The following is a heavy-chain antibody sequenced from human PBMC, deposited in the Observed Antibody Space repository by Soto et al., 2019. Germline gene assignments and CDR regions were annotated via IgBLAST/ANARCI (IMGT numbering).Heavy chain of an antibody. CDR2: ISYAGSTK. V-gene: IGHV3-30*18. J-gene: IGHJ4*02. D-gene: IGHD1-26*01. CDR3: AKYKGIVGATPHY. Sequence: QVQLVESGGGVVQPGRSLRLSCAASGFTFSSYGMHWVRQAPGKGLEWVAVISYAGSTKYYADSVKGRFTISKDNSNNTLYLQMNSLRADDTAVYYCAKYKGIVGATPHYWGQGTLVTVSS. CDR1: GFTFSSYG.